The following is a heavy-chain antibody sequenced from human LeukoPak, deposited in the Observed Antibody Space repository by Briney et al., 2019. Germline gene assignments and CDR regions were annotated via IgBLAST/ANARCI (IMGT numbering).Heavy chain of an antibody. V-gene: IGHV1-8*03. D-gene: IGHD4-17*01. CDR2: MNPNSGNT. CDR1: GYTFTSYD. CDR3: ARAFKDYGDWLNWFDP. J-gene: IGHJ5*02. Sequence: ASVKVSCKASGYTFTSYDINWVRQATGQGLEWMGWMNPNSGNTGYAQKFQGRVTITRNTSISTAYMELSSLRSEDTAVYYCARAFKDYGDWLNWFDPWGQGTLVTVSS.